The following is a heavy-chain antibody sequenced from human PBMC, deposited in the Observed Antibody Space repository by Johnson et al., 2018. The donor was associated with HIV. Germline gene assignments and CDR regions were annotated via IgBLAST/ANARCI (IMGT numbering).Heavy chain of an antibody. J-gene: IGHJ3*02. D-gene: IGHD3-22*01. CDR2: IRYDGSNK. Sequence: VQLVESGGGVVQPGGSLRLSCAASGFTFSSYGMHWVRQAPGKGLEWVAFIRYDGSNKYYADSVKGRFTISRDNSKNTLYLQMNSLRAEDTAVYYCAKEGGRITMIVVEPDAFDILGQGTMVTVSS. CDR1: GFTFSSYG. CDR3: AKEGGRITMIVVEPDAFDI. V-gene: IGHV3-30*02.